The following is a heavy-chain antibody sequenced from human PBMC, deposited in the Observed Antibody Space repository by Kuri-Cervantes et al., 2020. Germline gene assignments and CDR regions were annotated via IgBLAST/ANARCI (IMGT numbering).Heavy chain of an antibody. D-gene: IGHD1-26*01. Sequence: GESLKISCAASGFTFSDYYMSWIRQAPGKGLEWVSYIGSSSSTIYYADSVKGRFTISRDNSKNTLYLQMNSLRAEDTAVYYCARDFSGLDYWGQGTLVTVSS. CDR1: GFTFSDYY. J-gene: IGHJ4*02. CDR3: ARDFSGLDY. CDR2: IGSSSSTI. V-gene: IGHV3-11*04.